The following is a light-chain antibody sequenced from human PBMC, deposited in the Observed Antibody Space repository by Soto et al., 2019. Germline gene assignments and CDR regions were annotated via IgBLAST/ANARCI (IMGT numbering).Light chain of an antibody. CDR1: ESVSTF. CDR3: QQYGSSLT. CDR2: GAS. V-gene: IGKV3-20*01. J-gene: IGKJ4*01. Sequence: IMVTQSPATLSLSPGERATLSCRASESVSTFLAWYQQKPGQAPRLLIYGASTRATGIPARFSGSGSGTDFTLTISRLEPEDFAVYYSQQYGSSLTFGGGTKVAIK.